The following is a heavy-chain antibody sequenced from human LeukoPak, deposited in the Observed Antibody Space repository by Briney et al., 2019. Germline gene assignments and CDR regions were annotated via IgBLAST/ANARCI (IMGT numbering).Heavy chain of an antibody. Sequence: ASVRVSCKASGYIFTGYYMHWVRQAPGQGLEWMGWINPNSGGTNYAQKFQGRVTMTRDTSISTVYIELSRLRSDDTAVYYCARDPVDTAMVTGGYWGQGTLVTVSS. V-gene: IGHV1-2*02. D-gene: IGHD5-18*01. CDR2: INPNSGGT. CDR3: ARDPVDTAMVTGGY. J-gene: IGHJ4*02. CDR1: GYIFTGYY.